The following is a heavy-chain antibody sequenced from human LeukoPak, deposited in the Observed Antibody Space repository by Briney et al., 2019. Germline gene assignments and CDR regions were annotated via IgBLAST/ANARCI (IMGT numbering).Heavy chain of an antibody. V-gene: IGHV3-64*01. CDR1: GFTFSSYA. Sequence: AGGSLRLSCAASGFTFSSYAMHWVRQAPGKGLEYVSAISSNGGSTYYANSVKGRFTISRDNSKNTLYLQMGSLRAEDMAVYYCARDLFKYYYGSGSVYWGQGTLVTVSS. J-gene: IGHJ4*02. D-gene: IGHD3-10*01. CDR3: ARDLFKYYYGSGSVY. CDR2: ISSNGGST.